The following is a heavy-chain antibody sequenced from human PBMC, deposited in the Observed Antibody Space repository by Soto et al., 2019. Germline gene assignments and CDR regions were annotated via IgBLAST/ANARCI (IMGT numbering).Heavy chain of an antibody. J-gene: IGHJ4*02. CDR2: ICAYNGNT. Sequence: ASVKVSCKASGYTFTSYGISWVRQAPGQGLEGMGWICAYNGNTNYAQKLQGRVTMTTDTSTSTAYMELRSLRSDDTAVYYCATSYGGYFDYWGQGTLVTVSS. CDR1: GYTFTSYG. CDR3: ATSYGGYFDY. D-gene: IGHD4-17*01. V-gene: IGHV1-18*04.